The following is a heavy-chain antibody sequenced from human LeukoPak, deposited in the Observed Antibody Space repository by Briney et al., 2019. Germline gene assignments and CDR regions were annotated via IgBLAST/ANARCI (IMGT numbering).Heavy chain of an antibody. CDR2: ISSNGGST. V-gene: IGHV3-64*04. CDR1: GFTFSSYA. J-gene: IGHJ6*03. CDR3: ATHGSAHYYMDV. Sequence: GGSLRLSCAASGFTFSSYAMHWVRQAPGKGLEYVSAISSNGGSTYYADSVKGRFTISRDNSKNTLHLQMNSLRAEDTAVYYCATHGSAHYYMDVWGKGTTVTISS. D-gene: IGHD2-2*03.